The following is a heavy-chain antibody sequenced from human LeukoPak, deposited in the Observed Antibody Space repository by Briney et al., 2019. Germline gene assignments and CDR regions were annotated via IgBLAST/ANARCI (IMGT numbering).Heavy chain of an antibody. J-gene: IGHJ4*02. CDR2: INPSGGST. CDR1: GYTFTGYS. D-gene: IGHD5-18*01. CDR3: ATVLVDTAMTFDY. Sequence: ASVKVSCKASGYTFTGYSMHWVRQAPGQGLEWMGIINPSGGSTSYAQKFQGRVTMTEDTSTDTAYMELSSLRSEDTAVYYCATVLVDTAMTFDYWGQGTLVTVSS. V-gene: IGHV1-46*01.